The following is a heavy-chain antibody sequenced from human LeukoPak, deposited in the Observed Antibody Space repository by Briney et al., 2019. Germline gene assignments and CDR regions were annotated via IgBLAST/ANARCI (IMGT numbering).Heavy chain of an antibody. V-gene: IGHV3-30*02. CDR2: IRYDGSNK. D-gene: IGHD3-10*01. Sequence: GGSLRLSCAASGFTFSSYGMHWVRQAPGKGLEWVAFIRYDGSNKYYADSVEGRFIISRDNSNNTLYLQMNSLRGEDTAVYSCARDYYGSGSYNFPGSWGQGTLVTVSS. J-gene: IGHJ5*02. CDR1: GFTFSSYG. CDR3: ARDYYGSGSYNFPGS.